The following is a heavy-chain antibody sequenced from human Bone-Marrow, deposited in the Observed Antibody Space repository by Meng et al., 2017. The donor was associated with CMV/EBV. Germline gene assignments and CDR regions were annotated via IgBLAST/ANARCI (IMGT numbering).Heavy chain of an antibody. D-gene: IGHD2-2*02. CDR1: GYTFTGYY. CDR2: INPNSGGT. J-gene: IGHJ4*02. CDR3: ARDYCSSTSWYSEFDY. Sequence: ASVKVSCKASGYTFTGYYMHWVRQAPGQGLEWMGWINPNSGGTNYAQKFQGRVTMTRDTSISTAYMELSRLRSDDTAVYYCARDYCSSTSWYSEFDYWGQGTLVTVSS. V-gene: IGHV1-2*02.